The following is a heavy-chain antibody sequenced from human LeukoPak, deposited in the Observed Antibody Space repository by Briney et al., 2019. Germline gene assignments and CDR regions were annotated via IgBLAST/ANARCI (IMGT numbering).Heavy chain of an antibody. D-gene: IGHD1-26*01. V-gene: IGHV3-23*01. CDR3: AKVYSGSYFNYFDY. J-gene: IGHJ4*02. Sequence: SGGSLSLSCAASGFTFSSYAMSWLRQAPGKGLEWVSAISGSSGSTYYADSVKGRFTISRDNSKNTLYLKMNSLRAEDTAVYYCAKVYSGSYFNYFDYWGQGTLVTVSS. CDR1: GFTFSSYA. CDR2: ISGSSGST.